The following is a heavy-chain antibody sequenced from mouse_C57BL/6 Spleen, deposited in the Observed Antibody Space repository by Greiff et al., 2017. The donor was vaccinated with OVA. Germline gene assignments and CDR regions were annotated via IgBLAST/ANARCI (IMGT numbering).Heavy chain of an antibody. Sequence: VQLVESGAELVRPGASVKLSCKASGYTFTDYYINWVKQRPGQGLEWIARIYPGSGNTYYNEKFKGKAALTAEKSSSTAYMQLSSLTSEDSAVYFCARGEYGNSLDYWGQGTTLTVSS. V-gene: IGHV1-76*01. J-gene: IGHJ2*01. CDR3: ARGEYGNSLDY. CDR2: IYPGSGNT. CDR1: GYTFTDYY. D-gene: IGHD2-10*02.